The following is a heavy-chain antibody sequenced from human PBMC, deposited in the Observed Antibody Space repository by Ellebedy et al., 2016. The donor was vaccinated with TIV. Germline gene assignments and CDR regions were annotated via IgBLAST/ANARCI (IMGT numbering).Heavy chain of an antibody. V-gene: IGHV1-24*01. J-gene: IGHJ4*02. D-gene: IGHD6-13*01. CDR3: ATALGSWHASDGDY. CDR1: GYIFTAYY. CDR2: FDPEDGET. Sequence: AASVKVSCKTSGYIFTAYYMHWVRHAPGKGLEWMGGFDPEDGETIYAQKFQGRVTMTEDTSTDTAYMELSSLRSEDTAVYYCATALGSWHASDGDYWGQGTLVTVSS.